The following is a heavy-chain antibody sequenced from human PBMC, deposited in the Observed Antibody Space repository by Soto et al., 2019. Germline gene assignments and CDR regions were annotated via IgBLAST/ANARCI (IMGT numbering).Heavy chain of an antibody. CDR2: ISSSGSTI. CDR1: GFTFSSYE. Sequence: GGSLRLSCAASGFTFSSYEMNWVRQAPGKGLEWVSYISSSGSTIYYADSVKGRFTISRDNAKNSLYLQMNSLRAEDTAVYYCARAVSSATYYDCIGYWGRGTLVTVSS. J-gene: IGHJ4*02. D-gene: IGHD1-26*01. V-gene: IGHV3-48*03. CDR3: ARAVSSATYYDCIGY.